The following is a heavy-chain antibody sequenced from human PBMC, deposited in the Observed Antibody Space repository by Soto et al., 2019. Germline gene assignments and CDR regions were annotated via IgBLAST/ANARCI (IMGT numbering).Heavy chain of an antibody. J-gene: IGHJ4*02. CDR1: GFSLSDYW. V-gene: IGHV3-7*01. D-gene: IGHD1-26*01. CDR3: ARDGVGATVFFGFFDY. CDR2: IKQDESDK. Sequence: PGGSLRLSCAASGFSLSDYWMSWVRQSPGKGLEWVANIKQDESDKYFMDSVTGRFTISRDNAKNMLYLQMNSLRAEDTAVYYCARDGVGATVFFGFFDYWGQGALVTVSS.